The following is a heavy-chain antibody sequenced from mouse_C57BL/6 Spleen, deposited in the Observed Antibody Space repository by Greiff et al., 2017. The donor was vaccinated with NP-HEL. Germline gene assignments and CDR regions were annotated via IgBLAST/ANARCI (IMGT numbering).Heavy chain of an antibody. CDR1: GYAFSSSW. J-gene: IGHJ4*01. V-gene: IGHV1-82*01. Sequence: QVQLKESGPELVKPGASVKISCKASGYAFSSSWMNWVKQRPGKGLEWIGRIYPGDGDTNYNGKFKGKATLTADKSSSTAYMQLSSLTSEDSAVYFCAKESHYAMDYWGQGTSVTVSS. CDR2: IYPGDGDT. CDR3: AKESHYAMDY. D-gene: IGHD1-2*01.